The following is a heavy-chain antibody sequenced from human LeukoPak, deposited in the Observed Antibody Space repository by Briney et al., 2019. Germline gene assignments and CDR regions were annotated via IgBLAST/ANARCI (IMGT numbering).Heavy chain of an antibody. Sequence: ASAKVSCKASGYTFTSYGISWVRQAPGQGLEWMGWISAYNGNTNYAQKLQGRVTMTTDTSTSTAYMELRSLRSDDTAVYYCARDPVGATNFDYWGQGTLVTVSX. CDR2: ISAYNGNT. V-gene: IGHV1-18*01. CDR1: GYTFTSYG. CDR3: ARDPVGATNFDY. D-gene: IGHD1-26*01. J-gene: IGHJ4*02.